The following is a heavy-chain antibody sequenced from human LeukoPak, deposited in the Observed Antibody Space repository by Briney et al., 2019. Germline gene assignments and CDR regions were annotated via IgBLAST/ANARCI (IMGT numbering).Heavy chain of an antibody. V-gene: IGHV4-30-4*08. Sequence: SQTLSLTCTVSGGSISSGDYYWSWIRQPPGKGLEWIGEINHSGSTNYNPSLKSRVTISVDTSKNQFSLKLSSVTAADTAVYYCARKRDIVVVPASLEPNAFDIWGQGTMVTVSS. J-gene: IGHJ3*02. CDR3: ARKRDIVVVPASLEPNAFDI. D-gene: IGHD2-2*01. CDR1: GGSISSGDYY. CDR2: INHSGST.